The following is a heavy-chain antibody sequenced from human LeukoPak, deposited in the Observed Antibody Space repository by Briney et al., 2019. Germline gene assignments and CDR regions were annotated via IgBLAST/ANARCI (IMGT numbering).Heavy chain of an antibody. Sequence: SETLSLTCAVYGGSFSGYYWSWIRQPPGKGLEWIGEINHSGSTNYNPSLKSRVTISVDTSKNQFSLKLSSVTAADTAVYYCVVYNVRGPLSRDYWGQGTLVTVSS. CDR1: GGSFSGYY. CDR2: INHSGST. V-gene: IGHV4-34*01. CDR3: VVYNVRGPLSRDY. D-gene: IGHD3-10*01. J-gene: IGHJ4*02.